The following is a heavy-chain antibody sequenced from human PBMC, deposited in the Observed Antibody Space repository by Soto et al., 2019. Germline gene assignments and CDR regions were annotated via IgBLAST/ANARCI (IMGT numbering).Heavy chain of an antibody. V-gene: IGHV1-69*13. D-gene: IGHD3-10*01. J-gene: IGHJ4*02. CDR2: IIPIFGTA. CDR3: ARMYYYGSGSYYNRVPYFDY. Sequence: SVKVSCKASGGTFSSYAISWVRQAPGQGLEWMGGIIPIFGTANYAQKFQGRVTITADESTSTAYTELSSLRSEDTAVYYCARMYYYGSGSYYNRVPYFDYWGQGTLVTVSS. CDR1: GGTFSSYA.